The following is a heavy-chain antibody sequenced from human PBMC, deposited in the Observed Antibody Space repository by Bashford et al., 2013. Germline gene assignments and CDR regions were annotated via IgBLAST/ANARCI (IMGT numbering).Heavy chain of an antibody. D-gene: IGHD2-2*01. J-gene: IGHJ6*04. CDR2: IYYSGST. CDR3: ARRPGYCSTSSCFFGHKYYYGMDV. V-gene: IGHV4-39*01. Sequence: WIRQPPGKELEWIGSIYYSGSTYYNPSLKSRVTMSVDTSKNQFSLNLSSVTAADTAVYYCARRPGYCSTSSCFFGHKYYYGMDVWGSRGPRSPSPQ.